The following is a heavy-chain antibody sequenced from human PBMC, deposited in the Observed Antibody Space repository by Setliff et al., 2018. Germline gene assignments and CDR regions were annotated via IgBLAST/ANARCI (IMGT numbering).Heavy chain of an antibody. J-gene: IGHJ4*02. D-gene: IGHD3-10*01. CDR2: SSNFI. Sequence: GGSLRLSCTASGFTFSDHYMDWVRQAPGKGLEWVGRSSNFIYYADSVKGRFTISRDNAKNSLFLQMDNLRAEDTAQYFCARDSSHFIRVLDSWGQGTLVTVSS. V-gene: IGHV3-11*06. CDR3: ARDSSHFIRVLDS. CDR1: GFTFSDHY.